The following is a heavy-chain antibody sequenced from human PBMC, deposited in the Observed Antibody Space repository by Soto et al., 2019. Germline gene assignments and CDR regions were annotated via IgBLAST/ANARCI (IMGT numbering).Heavy chain of an antibody. D-gene: IGHD3-9*01. J-gene: IGHJ2*01. V-gene: IGHV4-34*01. Sequence: QVQLQQWGAGPLRPLETLSLTCGVSGGSFSGHYWAWIRHPPGKGLEWIGEINDRGSINYNPSLKSRVSISVDTSKNHYSLNLRSVTAADTAVYYCARESHDILTGPPWVWYFDLWGRGTLVTVSS. CDR1: GGSFSGHY. CDR3: ARESHDILTGPPWVWYFDL. CDR2: INDRGSI.